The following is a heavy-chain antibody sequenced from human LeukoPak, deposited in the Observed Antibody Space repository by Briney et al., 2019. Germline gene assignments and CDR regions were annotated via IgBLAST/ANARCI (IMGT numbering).Heavy chain of an antibody. CDR1: GASIREYY. D-gene: IGHD2-2*01. J-gene: IGHJ3*02. CDR2: IYGNGTT. Sequence: SKTLSLTCAVSGASIREYYWTWIRQSPGKGPEWIGYIYGNGTTFYNPSLKSRVTMSVDTSRNRFSLNLRSVTAADSAVYYSARTLCSRASCYDGRGNAFDIWGQGTRVTVSA. CDR3: ARTLCSRASCYDGRGNAFDI. V-gene: IGHV4-4*09.